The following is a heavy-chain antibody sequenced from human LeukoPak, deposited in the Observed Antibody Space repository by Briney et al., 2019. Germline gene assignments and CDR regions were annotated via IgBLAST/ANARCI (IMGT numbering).Heavy chain of an antibody. J-gene: IGHJ4*02. CDR1: GGSISSGGYS. Sequence: SETLSLTCAVSGGSISSGGYSWSRIRQPPGKGLEWIGYIYHSGSTYYNPSLKSRVTISVDRSKNQFSLKLSSVTAADTAVYYCARGGVVATIWGQGTLVTVSS. V-gene: IGHV4-30-2*01. CDR2: IYHSGST. D-gene: IGHD5-12*01. CDR3: ARGGVVATI.